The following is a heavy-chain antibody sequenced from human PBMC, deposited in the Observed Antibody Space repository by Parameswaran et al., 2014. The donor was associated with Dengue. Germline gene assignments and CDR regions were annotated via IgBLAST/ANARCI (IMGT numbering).Heavy chain of an antibody. CDR3: AKDNLVGVAGNGPLGY. CDR2: ISGSGGST. V-gene: IGHV3-23*01. D-gene: IGHD6-19*01. J-gene: IGHJ4*02. Sequence: RWIRQPPGKGLEWVSAISGSGGSTYYADSVKGRFTISRDNSKNTLYLQMNSLRAEDTAVYYCAKDNLVGVAGNGPLGYWGQGTLVTVSS.